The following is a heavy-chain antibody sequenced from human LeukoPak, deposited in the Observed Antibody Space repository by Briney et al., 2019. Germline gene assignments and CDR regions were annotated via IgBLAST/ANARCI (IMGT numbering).Heavy chain of an antibody. D-gene: IGHD3-9*01. J-gene: IGHJ6*02. V-gene: IGHV3-23*01. CDR3: AKGIHPEYYDILTGTYYYYGMDV. CDR1: GFTFSSYA. CDR2: ISGSGGST. Sequence: GGSLRLSCAASGFTFSSYAMSWVRQAPGKGLEWVSAISGSGGSTYYADSVKGRFTISRDNSKNTLYLQMNSLRAEDTAVYYCAKGIHPEYYDILTGTYYYYGMDVWGQGTTVTVSS.